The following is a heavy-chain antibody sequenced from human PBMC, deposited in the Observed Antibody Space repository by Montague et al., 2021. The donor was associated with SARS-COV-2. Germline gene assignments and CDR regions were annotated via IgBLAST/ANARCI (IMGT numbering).Heavy chain of an antibody. Sequence: SETLSLTCTVSGGSIISTTSNWGRIRQPPGKGLEWIGCIYYTANTYYTPSLKTRVTISVDTSKNQFSLRLRSVTAAGPAVYYCARDWLRYGWFDPWGQGTLVTVSS. CDR2: IYYTANT. CDR1: GGSIISTTSN. V-gene: IGHV4-39*01. CDR3: ARDWLRYGWFDP. J-gene: IGHJ5*02. D-gene: IGHD5-12*01.